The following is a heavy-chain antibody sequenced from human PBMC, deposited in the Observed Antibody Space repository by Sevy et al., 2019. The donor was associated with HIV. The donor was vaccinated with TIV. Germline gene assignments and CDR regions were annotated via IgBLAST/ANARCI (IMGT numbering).Heavy chain of an antibody. J-gene: IGHJ3*02. V-gene: IGHV4-39*02. Sequence: SETLSLTCTVSGGSIRSSNYYWGWVRQPPGKGLEWIGTIYYTGSTYYNQSLKSRVTMSVDTTKNHVSLTLTSVTSTDTALFYCARYAVVIPGPPRQTIRAFDIWGQGTMVTVSS. D-gene: IGHD2-2*01. CDR3: ARYAVVIPGPPRQTIRAFDI. CDR2: IYYTGST. CDR1: GGSIRSSNYY.